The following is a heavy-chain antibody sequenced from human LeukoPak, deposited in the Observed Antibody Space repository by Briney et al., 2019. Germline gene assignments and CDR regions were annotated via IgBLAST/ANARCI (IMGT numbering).Heavy chain of an antibody. D-gene: IGHD6-13*01. Sequence: ASVKVSCKASGYTFTSYDINWVRQATGQGLEWMGWMNPNSGNTGYAQKLQGRVTMTRNTSISTAYMELSSLRSEDTAVYYCARNIAAAGTFDYWGQGTLVTVSS. J-gene: IGHJ4*02. CDR1: GYTFTSYD. V-gene: IGHV1-8*01. CDR2: MNPNSGNT. CDR3: ARNIAAAGTFDY.